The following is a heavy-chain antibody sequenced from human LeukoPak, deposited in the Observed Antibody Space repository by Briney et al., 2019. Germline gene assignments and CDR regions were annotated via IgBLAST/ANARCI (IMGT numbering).Heavy chain of an antibody. J-gene: IGHJ4*02. CDR3: AGDRYFVY. V-gene: IGHV3-48*02. CDR2: ISGNSGNI. Sequence: GGSLRLSCATSGFTFSNYAMSWVRQAPGKGLEWVSGISGNSGNIYYADSVKGRFTISRDNAKNSLYLQMNSLRDEDTAVYYCAGDRYFVYWGQGTLVTVSS. CDR1: GFTFSNYA.